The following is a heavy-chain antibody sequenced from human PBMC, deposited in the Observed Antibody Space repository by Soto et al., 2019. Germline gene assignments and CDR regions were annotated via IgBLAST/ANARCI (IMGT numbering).Heavy chain of an antibody. CDR3: ARTWQLLLDP. Sequence: PSETLSLTCTVSGGSISSYYWSWIRQPPGKGLEWIGYIYYSGSTNYNPSLKSRVTISVDTSKNQFSLKLSSVTAADTAAYYCARTWQLLLDPWGQGTLVTVSS. D-gene: IGHD6-13*01. V-gene: IGHV4-59*01. J-gene: IGHJ5*02. CDR1: GGSISSYY. CDR2: IYYSGST.